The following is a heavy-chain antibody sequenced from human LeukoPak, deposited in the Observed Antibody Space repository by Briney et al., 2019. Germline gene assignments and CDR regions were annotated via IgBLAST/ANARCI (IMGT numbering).Heavy chain of an antibody. J-gene: IGHJ4*02. CDR3: TRDRGAYNLYDY. V-gene: IGHV3-49*03. Sequence: GGSLRLSCTASGFTFGDYAMSWIRQAPGKGLEWVGFIRSKAYGETADYAASVKGRFTISRDDSKAIAYPQMNSLKTEDTAVYHCTRDRGAYNLYDYWGQGTLVTVSS. CDR1: GFTFGDYA. D-gene: IGHD1-1*01. CDR2: IRSKAYGETA.